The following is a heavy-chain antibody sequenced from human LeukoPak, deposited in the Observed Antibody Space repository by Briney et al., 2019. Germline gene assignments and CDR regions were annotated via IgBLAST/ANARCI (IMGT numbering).Heavy chain of an antibody. J-gene: IGHJ6*02. CDR3: ARGRSSGWDYYYGMDV. D-gene: IGHD6-19*01. V-gene: IGHV1-2*02. CDR2: INPNSGGT. CDR1: GYTFTGYY. Sequence: ASVKVSCKASGYTFTGYYMHWVRQAPGQGLEWIGWINPNSGGTNYAQKFQGRVTMTRDTSISTAYMELSSLRSEDTAVYYCARGRSSGWDYYYGMDVWGQGTTVTVSS.